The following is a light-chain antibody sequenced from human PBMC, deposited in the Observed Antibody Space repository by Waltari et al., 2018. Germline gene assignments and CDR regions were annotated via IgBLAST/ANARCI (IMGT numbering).Light chain of an antibody. V-gene: IGLV3-25*03. CDR2: KEA. CDR3: QSADSRSTWV. Sequence: WYHQKPGQAPVVVVYKEAESPSGIPEQSSGSSSGTTVTLTIHVVQAEDEADNYCQSADSRSTWVFGAGTKLTVL. J-gene: IGLJ3*02.